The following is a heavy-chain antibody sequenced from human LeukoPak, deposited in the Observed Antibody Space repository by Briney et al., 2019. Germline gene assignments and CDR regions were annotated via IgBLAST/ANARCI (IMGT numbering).Heavy chain of an antibody. CDR2: INTNTGNP. J-gene: IGHJ4*02. Sequence: ASVKVSCKASGYTFTSYAMNWVRQAPGQGLEWMGWINTNTGNPTYAQGFTGRFVFSLDTSVSTAYLQISSLKAEDTAVYYCARDLVRIPKYYYGSGSRRGYFDYWGQGTLVTVSS. V-gene: IGHV7-4-1*02. CDR1: GYTFTSYA. CDR3: ARDLVRIPKYYYGSGSRRGYFDY. D-gene: IGHD3-10*01.